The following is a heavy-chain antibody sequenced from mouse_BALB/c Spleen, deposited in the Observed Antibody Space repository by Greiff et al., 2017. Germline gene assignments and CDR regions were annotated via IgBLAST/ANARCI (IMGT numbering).Heavy chain of an antibody. Sequence: VQLQQSGPGLVQPSQSLSITCTVSGFSLTSYGVHWVRPSPGKGLEWLGVIWSGGSTDYNAAFISRLSISKDNSKSQVFFKMNSLQANDTAIYYCATSPYGNDHYYAMDYWGQGTSVTVSS. CDR3: ATSPYGNDHYYAMDY. CDR2: IWSGGST. D-gene: IGHD2-10*02. J-gene: IGHJ4*01. CDR1: GFSLTSYG. V-gene: IGHV2-2*02.